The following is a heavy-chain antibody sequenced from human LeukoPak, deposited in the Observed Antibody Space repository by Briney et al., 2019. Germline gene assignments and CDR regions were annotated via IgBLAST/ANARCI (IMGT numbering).Heavy chain of an antibody. CDR1: GYTFTRNT. D-gene: IGHD3-22*01. Sequence: GASVKVSCKASGYTFTRNTINWVRRVPGQGLEWMGWVNTNTGNPTYAQGFTGRIVFSSDTSVSTAYLQIGSLKAEDTAVYYCVTNFDSSGYFGYWGQGTLVTVSS. CDR2: VNTNTGNP. CDR3: VTNFDSSGYFGY. V-gene: IGHV7-4-1*01. J-gene: IGHJ4*02.